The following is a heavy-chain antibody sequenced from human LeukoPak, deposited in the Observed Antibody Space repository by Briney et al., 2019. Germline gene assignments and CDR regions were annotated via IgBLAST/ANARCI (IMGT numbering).Heavy chain of an antibody. D-gene: IGHD7-27*01. CDR3: ARRRSNWGDLGAYFDY. CDR1: GGSISSGSYY. J-gene: IGHJ4*02. Sequence: SETLSLTCTVSGGSISSGSYYWSWIRQPAGKGLEWIGRIYTSGSTNYNPSLKSRVTISVDTSKNQFSLKLNSVTAADTAVYYCARRRSNWGDLGAYFDYWGQGTLVTVSS. CDR2: IYTSGST. V-gene: IGHV4-61*02.